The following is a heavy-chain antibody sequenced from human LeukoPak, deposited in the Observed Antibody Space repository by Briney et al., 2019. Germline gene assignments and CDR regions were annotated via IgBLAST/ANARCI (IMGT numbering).Heavy chain of an antibody. CDR1: GGSFSGYY. V-gene: IGHV4-34*01. J-gene: IGHJ6*02. D-gene: IGHD1-20*01. CDR2: INHSVTI. CDR3: ASLRSQGITGMTGDYYYYAMDV. Sequence: SETRSLTCAVYGGSFSGYYCSWIRQLQGEGLEWIGEINHSVTINYKPSLKSRVTISVDTSKNQFSLKLSSVTAADTAVYYCASLRSQGITGMTGDYYYYAMDVWVLGTTVTVSS.